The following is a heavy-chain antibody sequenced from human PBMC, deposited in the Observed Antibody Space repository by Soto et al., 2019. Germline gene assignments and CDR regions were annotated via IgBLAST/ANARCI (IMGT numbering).Heavy chain of an antibody. CDR2: INHSGST. D-gene: IGHD1-26*01. Sequence: SETLSLTCAVFGGSFSGYYWSWIRQPPGKGLEWIGEINHSGSTNYNPSLKSRVTISVDTSKNQFSLKLSSVTAADTAVYYWARGRGSYAFDYWGQGTLVTVSS. J-gene: IGHJ4*02. CDR3: ARGRGSYAFDY. CDR1: GGSFSGYY. V-gene: IGHV4-34*01.